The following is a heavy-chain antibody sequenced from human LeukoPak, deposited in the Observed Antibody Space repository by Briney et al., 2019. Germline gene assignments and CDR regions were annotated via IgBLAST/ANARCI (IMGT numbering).Heavy chain of an antibody. D-gene: IGHD3-10*01. CDR3: ARDSHLWFGGGMNAFDI. V-gene: IGHV1-2*02. J-gene: IGHJ3*02. CDR1: GYTFTSYG. Sequence: ASVKVSCKASGYTFTSYGISWVRQAPGQGLEWMGWINPNSGGTNYAQKFQGRVTMTRDTSISTAYMELSRLRSDDTAVYYCARDSHLWFGGGMNAFDIWGQGTMVTVSS. CDR2: INPNSGGT.